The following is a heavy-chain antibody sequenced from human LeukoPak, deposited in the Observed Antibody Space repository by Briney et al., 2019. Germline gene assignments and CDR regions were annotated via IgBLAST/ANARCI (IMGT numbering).Heavy chain of an antibody. V-gene: IGHV4-59*01. CDR3: ARVPLP. J-gene: IGHJ5*02. CDR1: GGSIGSYY. Sequence: SETLSLTCTVSGGSIGSYYWSWIRQPPGKGLEWIGYIYYSGSTNYNPSLKSRVTISVDTSKNQFSLKLSSVTAADTAVYYCARVPLPWGQGTLVTVSS. CDR2: IYYSGST.